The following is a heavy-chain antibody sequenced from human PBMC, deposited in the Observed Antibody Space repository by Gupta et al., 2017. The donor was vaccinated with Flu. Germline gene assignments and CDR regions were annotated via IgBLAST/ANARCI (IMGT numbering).Heavy chain of an antibody. V-gene: IGHV1-69*01. CDR2: IIAASVTT. J-gene: IGHJ5*02. CDR3: ARLTGFTDS. D-gene: IGHD1-1*01. Sequence: QVQLVQSGTEVTRPGSSVQVSCKASGATFSGFALSWVRQAPGQGLEGMVAIIAASVTTSYAQSFQDRITLSADESANIVYMEVRSLRFEDTAIYYGARLTGFTDSWGQGTLVTVSS. CDR1: GATFSGFA.